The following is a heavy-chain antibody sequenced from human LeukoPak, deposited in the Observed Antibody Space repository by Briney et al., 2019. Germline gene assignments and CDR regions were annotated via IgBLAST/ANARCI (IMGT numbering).Heavy chain of an antibody. CDR2: TYYRSKWYN. D-gene: IGHD6-13*01. J-gene: IGHJ6*02. CDR3: ARVKYSSSWYDDYGMDV. CDR1: GDSVSSNSAA. V-gene: IGHV6-1*01. Sequence: SQTLSLTCAISGDSVSSNSAAWSWIRQSPSRGLEWLGRTYYRSKWYNDYAVSVKSRITINPDTSKNQFSLQLNSVTPEDTAVYYCARVKYSSSWYDDYGMDVWGQGTTVTVSS.